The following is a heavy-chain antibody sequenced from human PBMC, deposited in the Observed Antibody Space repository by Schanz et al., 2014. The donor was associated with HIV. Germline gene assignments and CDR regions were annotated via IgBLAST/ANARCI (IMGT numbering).Heavy chain of an antibody. CDR3: RGYRFYYGVDF. V-gene: IGHV3-49*05. CDR2: IRSKGYGGTP. D-gene: IGHD5-18*01. CDR1: GFTFGDYA. Sequence: EVHLVESGGGLIKPGRSLRLSCTASGFTFGDYAMSWFRQAPGKGLEWVGFIRSKGYGGTPDYAASVKGRFTISRDDSKNIVYLQTNSLKIEDTAVYYCRGYRFYYGVDFWGQGTTVTVS. J-gene: IGHJ6*02.